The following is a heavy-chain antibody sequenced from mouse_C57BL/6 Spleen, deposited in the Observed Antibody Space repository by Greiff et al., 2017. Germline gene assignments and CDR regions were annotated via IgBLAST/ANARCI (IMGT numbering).Heavy chain of an antibody. CDR3: ATLDSSGYVTFAY. CDR2: IHPNSGST. Sequence: QVQLQQPGAELVKPGASVKLSCKASGYTFTSYWMHWVKQRPGQGLEWIGMIHPNSGSTNYNEKFKSKATLTVDKSSSTAYMQLSSLTSEDSAVYYCATLDSSGYVTFAYWGQGTLVTVSA. J-gene: IGHJ3*01. D-gene: IGHD3-2*02. CDR1: GYTFTSYW. V-gene: IGHV1-64*01.